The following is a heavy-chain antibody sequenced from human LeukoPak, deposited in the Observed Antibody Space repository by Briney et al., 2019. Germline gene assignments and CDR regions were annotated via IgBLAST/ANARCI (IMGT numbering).Heavy chain of an antibody. CDR2: IVVGGNT. V-gene: IGHV3-53*01. D-gene: IGHD2-21*01. J-gene: IGHJ1*01. Sequence: PGGSLRLSCAASGLTVRNTYMSWIRQSPGKGLEWVAVIVVGGNTDYAGSVKDRFTISRDNSKNTVYLQMNSLRSKDTAVFYCASGGDFEELPDAPGVEFFQLWGQGTPVIVSS. CDR3: ASGGDFEELPDAPGVEFFQL. CDR1: GLTVRNTY.